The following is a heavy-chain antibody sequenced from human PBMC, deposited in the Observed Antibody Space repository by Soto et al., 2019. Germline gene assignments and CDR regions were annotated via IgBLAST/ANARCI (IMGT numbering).Heavy chain of an antibody. CDR2: ISYDGSNK. Sequence: QVQLVESGGGVVQPGRSLRLSCAASGFTFSSYAMHWVRQAPGKGLEWVAVISYDGSNKYYADSVKGRFTISRDNSKNTLYLQMNSLRAEDTAVYYCARDWWYSGSYRGGFDYWGQGTLVTVSS. J-gene: IGHJ4*02. V-gene: IGHV3-30-3*01. D-gene: IGHD1-26*01. CDR1: GFTFSSYA. CDR3: ARDWWYSGSYRGGFDY.